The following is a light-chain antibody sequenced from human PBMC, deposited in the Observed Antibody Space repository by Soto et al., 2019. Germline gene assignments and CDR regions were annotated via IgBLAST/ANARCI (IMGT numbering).Light chain of an antibody. CDR3: QQYGSSPLT. Sequence: EIVLTQSPATLSLSPGERATLSCKASHTVSTYLAWYQQRPGQAPRLLIYDASNRATGTPDRFSGNGSGTDFTLTINSLEPEDFAVYYCQQYGSSPLTFGGGTKVDIK. CDR2: DAS. CDR1: HTVSTY. V-gene: IGKV3-20*01. J-gene: IGKJ4*01.